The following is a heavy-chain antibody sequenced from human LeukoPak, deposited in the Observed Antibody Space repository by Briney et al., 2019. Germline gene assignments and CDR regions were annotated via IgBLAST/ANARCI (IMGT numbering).Heavy chain of an antibody. CDR3: ARGYSRAAFDI. Sequence: GGSLRLSCAASGCTVSNFHNNWVRQAPGKGLEWVSAISVSGGSTYYADSVKGRFTVSRDNGKNSLLLQMNSLRAEDTALYYCARGYSRAAFDIWGQGTVVAVSS. CDR2: ISVSGGST. D-gene: IGHD2-15*01. V-gene: IGHV3-23*01. J-gene: IGHJ3*02. CDR1: GCTVSNFH.